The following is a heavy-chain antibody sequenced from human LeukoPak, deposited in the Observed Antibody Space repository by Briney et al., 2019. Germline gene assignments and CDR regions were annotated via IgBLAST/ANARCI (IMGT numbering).Heavy chain of an antibody. V-gene: IGHV3-53*01. D-gene: IGHD3-16*01. J-gene: IGHJ2*01. CDR3: ARTKMGAGYFDL. Sequence: GGSLRLSCAASGFTVSSKYMSWVRQAPGKGLEWVSLIYGDITTYYADSVKGRFTISRDNSKNTVYLQMSSLRAEDTAVYYCARTKMGAGYFDLWGRGTLVIVSS. CDR1: GFTVSSKY. CDR2: IYGDITT.